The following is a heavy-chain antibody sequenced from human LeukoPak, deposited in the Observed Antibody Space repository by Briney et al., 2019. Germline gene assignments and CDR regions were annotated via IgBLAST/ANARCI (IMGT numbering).Heavy chain of an antibody. V-gene: IGHV3-20*04. CDR3: ARDEYCSSTSCSSFDY. CDR2: INWNGGST. Sequence: GGSLRLSCAASGFTFDDYGMSWVRQAPGKGLEWVSGINWNGGSTGYADSVKGRFTISRDNSKNTLYLQMNSLRAEDTAVYYCARDEYCSSTSCSSFDYWGQGTLVTVSS. J-gene: IGHJ4*02. CDR1: GFTFDDYG. D-gene: IGHD2-2*01.